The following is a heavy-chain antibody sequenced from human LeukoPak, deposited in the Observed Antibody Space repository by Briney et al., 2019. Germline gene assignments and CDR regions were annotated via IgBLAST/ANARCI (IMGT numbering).Heavy chain of an antibody. CDR2: ITYDGAFDGGKT. D-gene: IGHD2-15*01. CDR3: ASSADSCYSGWCSDH. Sequence: GGSLRLSCEASGLSLGNYPMHWVRQAPGKGLEWITLITYDGAFDGGKTYYADSVKGRFTVSRDKSKNTLFLQMNSLRPEDMAVYRCASSADSCYSGWCSDHWGQGALVTVPS. V-gene: IGHV3-30*01. J-gene: IGHJ4*02. CDR1: GLSLGNYP.